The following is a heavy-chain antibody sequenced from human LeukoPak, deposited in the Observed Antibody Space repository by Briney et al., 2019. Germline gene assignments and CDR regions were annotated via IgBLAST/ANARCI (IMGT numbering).Heavy chain of an antibody. Sequence: SETLSLTCAVYGGSFSGYYWSWIRQPPGKGLEWIGEINHSGSTNYNPPLKSRVTVSVDTSKNQFSLRLSSVTAADTAVYFCAKWASDNRAFDLWGQGTLVTVSS. CDR3: AKWASDNRAFDL. CDR1: GGSFSGYY. J-gene: IGHJ4*02. D-gene: IGHD2-8*01. V-gene: IGHV4-34*01. CDR2: INHSGST.